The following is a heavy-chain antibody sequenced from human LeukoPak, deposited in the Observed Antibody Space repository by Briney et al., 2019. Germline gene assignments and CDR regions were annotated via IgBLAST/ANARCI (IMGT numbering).Heavy chain of an antibody. CDR1: GFTFGSSL. J-gene: IGHJ4*02. CDR3: ARGGSGAYFDY. Sequence: GGSLRLSCAASGFTFGSSLMFWARQAPGKGLVWVSRTNSDGSTTSYADSVKGRFTISRDNAKNTLYLQMNSLRAEDTAVYYCARGGSGAYFDYWGQGTLVTVSS. D-gene: IGHD4-17*01. CDR2: TNSDGSTT. V-gene: IGHV3-74*01.